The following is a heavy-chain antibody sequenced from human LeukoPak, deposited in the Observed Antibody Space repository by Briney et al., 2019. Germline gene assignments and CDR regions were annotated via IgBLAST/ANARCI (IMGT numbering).Heavy chain of an antibody. Sequence: PSQTRSLTCAISGDRVSNNNYAWNWIRQSPSRGLEWLGRTYYRSRWKNDYARSVMSRISVDPDTSKNQFSLHLSSVTPDDTAVYYCAGGYAFDVWGQGTMVTVSS. V-gene: IGHV6-1*01. CDR3: AGGYAFDV. CDR1: GDRVSNNNYA. CDR2: TYYRSRWKN. J-gene: IGHJ3*01.